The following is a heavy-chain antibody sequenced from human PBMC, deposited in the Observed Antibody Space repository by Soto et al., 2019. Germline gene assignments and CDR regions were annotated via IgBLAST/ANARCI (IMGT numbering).Heavy chain of an antibody. V-gene: IGHV4-30-4*01. CDR3: ARDRYYGSGTYYNFYSGMDV. Sequence: SETLSLTCTVSCGSINSGDYYWTWVRQPPGKGLEWIGNIFHSGSTYYTPSLQSRVTISLDTSKNHFSLKLSSVTPADTAVYYCARDRYYGSGTYYNFYSGMDVWGQGTTVTVSS. CDR1: CGSINSGDYY. J-gene: IGHJ6*02. D-gene: IGHD3-10*01. CDR2: IFHSGST.